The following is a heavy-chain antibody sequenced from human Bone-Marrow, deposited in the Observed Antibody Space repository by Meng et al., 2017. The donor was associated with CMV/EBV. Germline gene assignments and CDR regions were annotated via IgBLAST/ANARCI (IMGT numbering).Heavy chain of an antibody. V-gene: IGHV4-38-2*02. Sequence: SETLSLTCSVSGYSISSGYYWGWIRQPPGKGLEWLGRISHGGSTYYNPPLKSRVTISVHTSKNQFSLKLSSVTAADTAVYYCARGRGYCSSTSCYYYYGMDVWGQGTTVTVSS. J-gene: IGHJ6*02. D-gene: IGHD2-2*01. CDR1: GYSISSGYY. CDR2: ISHGGST. CDR3: ARGRGYCSSTSCYYYYGMDV.